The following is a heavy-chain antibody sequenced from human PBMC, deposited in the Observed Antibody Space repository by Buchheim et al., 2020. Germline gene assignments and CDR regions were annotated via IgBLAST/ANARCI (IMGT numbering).Heavy chain of an antibody. D-gene: IGHD4-17*01. CDR1: GGSISSGSYY. Sequence: QVQLQESGPGLVKPSQTLSLTCTVSGGSISSGSYYWSWIRQPAGKGLEWIGRIYTSGSTNYNPSLKSRVTISVDTSKNHFSLKLSSVTAADTAVYYCARAATDYGDYVSWFDPWGQGTL. CDR3: ARAATDYGDYVSWFDP. J-gene: IGHJ5*02. V-gene: IGHV4-61*02. CDR2: IYTSGST.